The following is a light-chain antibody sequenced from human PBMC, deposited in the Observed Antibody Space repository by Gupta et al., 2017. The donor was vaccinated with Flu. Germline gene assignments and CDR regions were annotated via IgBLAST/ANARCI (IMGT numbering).Light chain of an antibody. Sequence: QSALTQPRSVSGSPGQPVTIACTGPRSDLGGYNYVSWYQQHPGKAPKLMIYDVSKRPSGVPDRFSGSRSGNTASLTISGLQAEDEADYYCCSYAGTVYVFGTGTKVTVL. V-gene: IGLV2-11*01. CDR2: DVS. CDR3: CSYAGTVYV. CDR1: RSDLGGYNY. J-gene: IGLJ1*01.